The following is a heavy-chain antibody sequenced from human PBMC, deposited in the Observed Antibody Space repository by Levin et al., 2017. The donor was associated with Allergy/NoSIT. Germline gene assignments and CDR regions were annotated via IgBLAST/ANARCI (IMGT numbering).Heavy chain of an antibody. CDR2: IYYSGST. Sequence: SETLSRTCTVSGGSISSSSYYWGWIRQPPGKGLEWIGSIYYSGSTYYNPSLKSRVTISVDTSKNQFSLKLSSVTAADTAVYYCARRGWQWLDRLYYYYMDVWGKGTTVTVSS. V-gene: IGHV4-39*01. CDR3: ARRGWQWLDRLYYYYMDV. CDR1: GGSISSSSYY. D-gene: IGHD6-19*01. J-gene: IGHJ6*03.